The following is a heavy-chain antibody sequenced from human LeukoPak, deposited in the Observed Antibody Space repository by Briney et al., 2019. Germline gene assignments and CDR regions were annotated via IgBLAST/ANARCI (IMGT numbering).Heavy chain of an antibody. CDR3: ARELAAASYTFDP. D-gene: IGHD6-13*01. CDR2: INPNSGGT. Sequence: ASVKVSCKASGYTFTGYFMHWVRQAPGKGLEWMGWINPNSGGTNYAQKVQGRVTMTRDTSISTAYMELSRLRSHDTAVYYCARELAAASYTFDPWGQGTLVTVSS. J-gene: IGHJ5*02. CDR1: GYTFTGYF. V-gene: IGHV1-2*02.